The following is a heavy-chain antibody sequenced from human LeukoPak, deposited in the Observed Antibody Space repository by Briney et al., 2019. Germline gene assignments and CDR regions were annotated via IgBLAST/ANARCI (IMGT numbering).Heavy chain of an antibody. CDR3: ARDLGGDQLGKFDP. Sequence: GGSLRLSCAASGFTFFSYGMNWVRQAPGKGLEWVSYISSSSSTIYYADSVKGRFTISRDNAKNSLYLQMNSLRAEDTAVYYCARDLGGDQLGKFDPWGQGTLVTVSS. CDR2: ISSSSSTI. CDR1: GFTFFSYG. J-gene: IGHJ5*02. V-gene: IGHV3-48*01. D-gene: IGHD7-27*01.